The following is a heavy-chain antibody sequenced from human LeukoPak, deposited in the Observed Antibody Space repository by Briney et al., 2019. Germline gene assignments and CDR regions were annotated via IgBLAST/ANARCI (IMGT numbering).Heavy chain of an antibody. J-gene: IGHJ3*02. CDR2: ISWNSGSI. D-gene: IGHD6-19*01. V-gene: IGHV3-9*01. Sequence: GRSLRLSCAASGFTFDDYAMHWVRQSPGKGLEWVSGISWNSGSIGYADSVKGRFTISRDNAKNSLYLQMNSLRAEDTALYYCAKSSGAVAGTGAFDIWGQGTMVTVSS. CDR1: GFTFDDYA. CDR3: AKSSGAVAGTGAFDI.